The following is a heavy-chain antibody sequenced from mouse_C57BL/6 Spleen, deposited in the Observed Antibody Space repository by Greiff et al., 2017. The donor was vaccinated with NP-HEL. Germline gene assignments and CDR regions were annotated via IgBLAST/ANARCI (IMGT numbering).Heavy chain of an antibody. Sequence: LVESGAELVKPGASVKISCKASGYAFSSYWMNWVKQRPGKGLEWIGQIYPGDGDTNYNGKFKGKATLTADKSSSTAYMQLSSLTSEDSAVYFCARNYSNVAWFAYWGKGTLVTVSA. CDR2: IYPGDGDT. J-gene: IGHJ3*01. V-gene: IGHV1-80*01. CDR3: ARNYSNVAWFAY. CDR1: GYAFSSYW. D-gene: IGHD2-5*01.